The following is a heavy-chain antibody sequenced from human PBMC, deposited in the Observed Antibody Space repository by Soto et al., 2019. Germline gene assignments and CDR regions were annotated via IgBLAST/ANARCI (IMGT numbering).Heavy chain of an antibody. D-gene: IGHD1-26*01. V-gene: IGHV1-24*01. CDR3: ATDREYSGSYFYAFDI. CDR2: FDPEDGET. Sequence: ASVKVSCKVSVYTLTELSMHWVRQAPGKGLEWMGGFDPEDGETIYAQKFQGRVTMTEDTSTDTAYMELSSLRSEDTAVYYCATDREYSGSYFYAFDIWGQGTMVTVSS. J-gene: IGHJ3*02. CDR1: VYTLTELS.